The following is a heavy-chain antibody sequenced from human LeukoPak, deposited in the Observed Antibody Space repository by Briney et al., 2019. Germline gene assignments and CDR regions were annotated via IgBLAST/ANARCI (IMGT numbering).Heavy chain of an antibody. CDR1: GGSFSGYY. CDR3: ASDYGGNSGAFDI. V-gene: IGHV4-34*01. CDR2: ISHSGST. D-gene: IGHD4-23*01. J-gene: IGHJ3*02. Sequence: SETLSLTCAVYGGSFSGYYWSWIRQPPGKGLEWIGEISHSGSTNYNPSLKSRVTISVDTSKNQFSLKLSSVTAADTAVYYCASDYGGNSGAFDIWGLGTMVTVSS.